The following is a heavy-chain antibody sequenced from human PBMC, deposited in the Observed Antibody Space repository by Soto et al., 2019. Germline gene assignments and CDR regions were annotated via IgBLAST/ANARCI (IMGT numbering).Heavy chain of an antibody. J-gene: IGHJ4*02. CDR1: GYTFTGYY. CDR3: ARGQVIRPRNFDY. Sequence: QVQLVQSGAEVKKPGASVKVSCKASGYTFTGYYMHWVRQAPGQGLEWMGWINPNSGGTNHAQKFQGRATMKRDTSFRTAHMELSRLRSDETPVYYCARGQVIRPRNFDYGGQGTLVTVSS. D-gene: IGHD3-16*02. CDR2: INPNSGGT. V-gene: IGHV1-2*02.